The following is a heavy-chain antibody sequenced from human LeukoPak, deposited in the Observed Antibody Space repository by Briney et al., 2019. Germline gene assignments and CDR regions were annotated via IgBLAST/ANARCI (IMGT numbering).Heavy chain of an antibody. V-gene: IGHV4-30-4*08. J-gene: IGHJ4*02. CDR1: GGSISSGDYY. D-gene: IGHD5-18*01. Sequence: SRTLSLTCTVSGGSISSGDYYWSWIRQPPGKGLEWIGYIYYSGSTYYNPPLKSRVTISVDTSKNQFSLKLSSVTAADTAVYYCARAGAWVAMEDYWGQGTLVTVSS. CDR2: IYYSGST. CDR3: ARAGAWVAMEDY.